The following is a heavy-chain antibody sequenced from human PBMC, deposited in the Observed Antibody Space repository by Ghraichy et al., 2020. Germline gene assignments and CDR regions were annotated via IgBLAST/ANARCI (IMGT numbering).Heavy chain of an antibody. V-gene: IGHV3-23*01. J-gene: IGHJ4*02. D-gene: IGHD5-12*01. CDR3: ARGPEDRYSTIFFDY. Sequence: GGSLRLSCVASGFLFSKNAMGWVRQAPGRGLEWVSGIRANGGNTYYADSVKGRFTISRDNSRSTLHLQMNSLKAEDTAVYYCARGPEDRYSTIFFDYWGQGALVTVSS. CDR1: GFLFSKNA. CDR2: IRANGGNT.